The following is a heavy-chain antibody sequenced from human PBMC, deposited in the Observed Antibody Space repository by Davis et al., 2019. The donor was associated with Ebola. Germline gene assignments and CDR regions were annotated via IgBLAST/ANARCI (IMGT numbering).Heavy chain of an antibody. CDR2: IYPGDSDT. CDR3: ASASPIAVAGYYFDY. V-gene: IGHV5-51*01. D-gene: IGHD6-19*01. J-gene: IGHJ4*02. CDR1: GYSFSSYW. Sequence: GESLKISCKGSGYSFSSYWIGWVRQMPGKGLEWMGIIYPGDSDTRYSPSFQAQVTISADKSISTAYLQWSSLKASDTAMYYCASASPIAVAGYYFDYWGQGTLVTVSS.